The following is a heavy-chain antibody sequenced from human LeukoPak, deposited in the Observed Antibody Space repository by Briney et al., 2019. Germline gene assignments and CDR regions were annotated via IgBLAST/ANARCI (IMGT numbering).Heavy chain of an antibody. D-gene: IGHD5-18*01. V-gene: IGHV4-34*01. CDR2: ISHSGST. J-gene: IGHJ4*02. CDR3: ARGRGGYGYLIDY. Sequence: PSETLSLTCAVYGGSFSGYYWSWIRQPPGKGLEWIGEISHSGSTNYNPSLKSRVTISVDTSKNQFSLKLSSVTAADTAVYYCARGRGGYGYLIDYWGQGTLVTVSS. CDR1: GGSFSGYY.